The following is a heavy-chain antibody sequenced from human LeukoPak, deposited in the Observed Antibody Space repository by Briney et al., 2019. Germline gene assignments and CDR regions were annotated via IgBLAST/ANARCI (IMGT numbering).Heavy chain of an antibody. D-gene: IGHD3-3*01. Sequence: SETLSLTCTVSGGXISSYYCSWIRQPPGKGLEWIGYIYYSGSTNYNPSPKSRVTISVDTSKNQFSLKLSSVTAADTAVYYCARQDDFWSGLHYYYYGMDVWGQGTTVTVSS. CDR2: IYYSGST. CDR3: ARQDDFWSGLHYYYYGMDV. J-gene: IGHJ6*02. V-gene: IGHV4-59*08. CDR1: GGXISSYY.